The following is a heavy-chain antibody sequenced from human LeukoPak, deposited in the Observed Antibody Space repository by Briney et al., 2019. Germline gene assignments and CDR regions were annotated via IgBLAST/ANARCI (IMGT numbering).Heavy chain of an antibody. D-gene: IGHD3-10*01. J-gene: IGHJ4*02. CDR3: ARIILTRITMVRGVIGGFDY. Sequence: GGSVRLSCAACGFTLWSYLMSGVLQATGKGLEWVANIKQEGSEKYYVDSVKGRFTISRANAKNSLYLQMNSLRAEDTAVYYCARIILTRITMVRGVIGGFDYWGQGTLVTVSS. CDR2: IKQEGSEK. V-gene: IGHV3-7*01. CDR1: GFTLWSYL.